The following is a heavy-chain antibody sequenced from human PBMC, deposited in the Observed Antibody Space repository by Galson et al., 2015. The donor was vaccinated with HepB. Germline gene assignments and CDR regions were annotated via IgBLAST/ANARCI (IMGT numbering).Heavy chain of an antibody. J-gene: IGHJ4*02. CDR1: GGTFSSYT. Sequence: SVKVSCKASGGTFSSYTISWVRQAPGQGLEWMGRIIPSLGIANYAQKFQGRVTITADKSTSTAYMELSSLRSEDTAVYYCARGGVHWNDVAYWGQGTLVTVSS. CDR3: ARGGVHWNDVAY. V-gene: IGHV1-69*02. CDR2: IIPSLGIA. D-gene: IGHD1-1*01.